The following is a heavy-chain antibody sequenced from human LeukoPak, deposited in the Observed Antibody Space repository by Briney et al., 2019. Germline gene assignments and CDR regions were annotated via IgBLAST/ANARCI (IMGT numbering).Heavy chain of an antibody. CDR2: ISNDGSNQ. V-gene: IGHV3-30-3*01. J-gene: IGHJ3*02. CDR3: ARAYCSGGSCYWGYAFDI. Sequence: GGSLRLSCAASGFTFSSYAMHWVRQAPGKGLEWVAVISNDGSNQYYADSVKGRFTISRDNSKNTLYLQMNSLRAEDTAVYYCARAYCSGGSCYWGYAFDIWGQGTMVTVSS. CDR1: GFTFSSYA. D-gene: IGHD2-15*01.